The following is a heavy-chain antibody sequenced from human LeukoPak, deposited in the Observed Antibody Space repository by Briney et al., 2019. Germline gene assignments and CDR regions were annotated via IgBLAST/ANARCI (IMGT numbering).Heavy chain of an antibody. J-gene: IGHJ4*02. CDR2: ISTYTGNT. CDR3: ARHPGDLVVVIAAFDY. D-gene: IGHD2-15*01. V-gene: IGHV1-18*01. CDR1: GYTFTSYA. Sequence: GASVKVSCKTSGYTFTSYAIGWVRQAPGQGLEWLGWISTYTGNTHYAQRLQDRVTVTTDTSTSTAYMELTSLRSDDTAVYYCARHPGDLVVVIAAFDYWGQGTLVTVSS.